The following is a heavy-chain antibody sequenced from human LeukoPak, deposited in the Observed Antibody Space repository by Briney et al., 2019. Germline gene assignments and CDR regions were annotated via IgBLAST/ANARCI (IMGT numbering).Heavy chain of an antibody. CDR2: ISSGCSFI. V-gene: IGHV3-21*01. Sequence: GGSLRLSCAASTFTFSSYSMNWVRQAPGKGLEWVSSISSGCSFIYYADSVKGRFTISRDNAKNSLYLQMNSLRAEDTAVYYCARDVLKKDTRTPQNYYYYYYMDAWGKGTTVTISS. CDR1: TFTFSSYS. CDR3: ARDVLKKDTRTPQNYYYYYYMDA. D-gene: IGHD4/OR15-4a*01. J-gene: IGHJ6*03.